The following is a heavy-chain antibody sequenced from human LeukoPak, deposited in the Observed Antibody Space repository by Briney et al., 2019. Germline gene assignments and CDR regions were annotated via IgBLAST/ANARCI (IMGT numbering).Heavy chain of an antibody. CDR3: ARGGYCSGGSCYSVGDAFDI. CDR1: GGSISSGDYY. Sequence: SQTLSLTCTVSGGSISSGDYYWSWIRQPPGQGLEWIGYIYYSGSTYYNPSLKSRVTISVDTSKNQFSLKLSSVTAADTAVYYCARGGYCSGGSCYSVGDAFDIWGQGTMVTVSS. D-gene: IGHD2-15*01. J-gene: IGHJ3*02. V-gene: IGHV4-30-4*01. CDR2: IYYSGST.